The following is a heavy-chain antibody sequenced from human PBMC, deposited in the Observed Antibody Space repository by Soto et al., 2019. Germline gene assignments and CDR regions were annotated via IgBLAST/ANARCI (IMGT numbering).Heavy chain of an antibody. Sequence: QVQLVESGEGVVQPGRSLRLSCAASGFTFSNYAMHWVRQAPGRGLEWMAVISIDGTRQHYADSVKGRFIISKDNYKSTLYLQMNSLRPDDTAMYYCAKEGESSAWSSFDYWGQGTLVTVSS. CDR1: GFTFSNYA. D-gene: IGHD6-19*01. V-gene: IGHV3-30-3*01. CDR2: ISIDGTRQ. CDR3: AKEGESSAWSSFDY. J-gene: IGHJ4*02.